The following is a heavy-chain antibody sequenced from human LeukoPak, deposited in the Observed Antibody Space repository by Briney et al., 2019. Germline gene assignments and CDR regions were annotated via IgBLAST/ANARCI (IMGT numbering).Heavy chain of an antibody. CDR1: GGSISSYY. J-gene: IGHJ5*02. D-gene: IGHD3-3*01. CDR2: IYYSGST. CDR3: ARAEIGIRTMWFDP. V-gene: IGHV4-59*08. Sequence: SETLSLTCTVSGGSISSYYWSWIRQPPGKGLEWIGYIYYSGSTNYNPSLKSRVTISVDTSKNQFSLKLSSVTAADTAVYYCARAEIGIRTMWFDPWGQGTLVTVSS.